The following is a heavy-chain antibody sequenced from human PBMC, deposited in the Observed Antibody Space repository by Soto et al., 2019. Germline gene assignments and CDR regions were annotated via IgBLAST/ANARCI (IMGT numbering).Heavy chain of an antibody. CDR3: ATEINHRPYSSGPSGGAFDI. CDR2: VDPEDGET. J-gene: IGHJ3*02. D-gene: IGHD6-19*01. CDR1: GYTLTELS. V-gene: IGHV1-24*01. Sequence: GASVKVSCKVSGYTLTELSMHWVRQAPGKGLVWMGGVDPEDGETIYAQKFQGRVTMTEDTSTDTAYMELSSLRSEDTAVYYCATEINHRPYSSGPSGGAFDIWGQGTMVTVS.